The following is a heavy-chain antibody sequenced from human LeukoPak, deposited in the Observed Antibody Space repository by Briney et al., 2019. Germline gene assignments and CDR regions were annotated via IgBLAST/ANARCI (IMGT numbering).Heavy chain of an antibody. J-gene: IGHJ4*02. CDR2: ISGSDGTT. V-gene: IGHV3-23*01. CDR3: AKDIPGGGDDY. D-gene: IGHD2-21*02. Sequence: PGGSLRLSCAASGFTFSSYAMSWVRQAPGKGLEWVSAISGSDGTTYYADSVKGRFTISRDNAKSSVYLQLNSLRADDTAIYYCAKDIPGGGDDYWGQGTLVTVSS. CDR1: GFTFSSYA.